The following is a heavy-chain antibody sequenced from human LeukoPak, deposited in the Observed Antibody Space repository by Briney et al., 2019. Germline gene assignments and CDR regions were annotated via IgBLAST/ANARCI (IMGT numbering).Heavy chain of an antibody. CDR2: IKEDGSEK. J-gene: IGHJ4*02. Sequence: GGSLRLSCEASGFTFSGYWMSWVRQAPGKGLEWVANIKEDGSEKNYVESVKGRFTISRDNAKNSLYLQMNSLRAEDTAVYYCARWTSGWGQGTLVTVFS. D-gene: IGHD3/OR15-3a*01. CDR1: GFTFSGYW. V-gene: IGHV3-7*01. CDR3: ARWTSG.